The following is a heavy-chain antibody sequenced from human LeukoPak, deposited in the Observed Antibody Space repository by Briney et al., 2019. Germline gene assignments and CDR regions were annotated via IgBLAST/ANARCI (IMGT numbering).Heavy chain of an antibody. CDR1: GFTVSSNY. V-gene: IGHV3-53*01. CDR3: VRGDYGDYTLFDY. CDR2: IYSGGST. J-gene: IGHJ4*02. Sequence: GGSLRLSCAASGFTVSSNYMSWVRQAPGKGLEWVSVIYSGGSTYYADCVKGRFTISRDNFKNTLYLQMNSLRAEDTAVYYCVRGDYGDYTLFDYWGQGTLVTVSS. D-gene: IGHD4-17*01.